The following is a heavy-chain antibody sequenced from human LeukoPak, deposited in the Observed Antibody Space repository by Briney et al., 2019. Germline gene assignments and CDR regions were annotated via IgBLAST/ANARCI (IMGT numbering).Heavy chain of an antibody. CDR1: GFSISSGYF. Sequence: PSETLSLTCTVSGFSISSGYFWGWIRQPPGKGLEWIGYIYYSGSTNYNPSLKSRVTISVDTSKNQFSLKLSPVTAADTAVYYCARVPPASPVLDYWGQGTLVTVSS. CDR3: ARVPPASPVLDY. CDR2: IYYSGST. D-gene: IGHD6-6*01. V-gene: IGHV4-61*01. J-gene: IGHJ4*02.